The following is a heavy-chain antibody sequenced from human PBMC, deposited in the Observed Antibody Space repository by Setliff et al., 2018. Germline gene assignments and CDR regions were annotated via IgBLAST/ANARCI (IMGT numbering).Heavy chain of an antibody. CDR3: ARALGSSSWYRPGSYYYYGMDV. D-gene: IGHD6-13*01. V-gene: IGHV1-8*02. CDR2: MNPNSGNT. J-gene: IGHJ6*02. Sequence: ASVKVSCKASGYTFTSYDINWVRQATGQGLEWMGWMNPNSGNTGYAQKFQGRVTMTRNTSISTAYMELSSLRSEDTAVYYCARALGSSSWYRPGSYYYYGMDVWGQGTTVTVSS. CDR1: GYTFTSYD.